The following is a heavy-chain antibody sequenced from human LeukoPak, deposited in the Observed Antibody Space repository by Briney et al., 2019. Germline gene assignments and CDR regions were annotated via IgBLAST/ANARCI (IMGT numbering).Heavy chain of an antibody. Sequence: GGSLRLSCVASGFTFNDFAMYWVRQTPGKGLEWVTLISYDGYDKSYADSVRGRFTVSRDNSKNTLYLQMDSLRSEDTAIYYCARDFFPVVDSSWYEIGYWGQGTLVTVSS. CDR1: GFTFNDFA. V-gene: IGHV3-30-3*01. CDR3: ARDFFPVVDSSWYEIGY. J-gene: IGHJ4*02. D-gene: IGHD6-13*01. CDR2: ISYDGYDK.